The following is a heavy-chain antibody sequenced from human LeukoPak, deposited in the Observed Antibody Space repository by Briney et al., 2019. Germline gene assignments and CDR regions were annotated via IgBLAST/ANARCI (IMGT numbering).Heavy chain of an antibody. CDR1: GFTFSSYA. CDR2: IDGNGGST. D-gene: IGHD5-24*01. CDR3: AKGPQGGWLQLFPGDY. J-gene: IGHJ4*02. Sequence: GGSLRLSCAASGFTFSSYAMSWVRQAPGKGLEWVSPIDGNGGSTYYADSVKGRFTISRDNSKNTLYLQMNSLRAEDTAVYYCAKGPQGGWLQLFPGDYWGQGTLVTVSS. V-gene: IGHV3-23*01.